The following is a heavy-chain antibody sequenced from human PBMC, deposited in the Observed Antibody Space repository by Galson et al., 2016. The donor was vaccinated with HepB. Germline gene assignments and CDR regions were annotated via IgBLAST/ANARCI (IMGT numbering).Heavy chain of an antibody. CDR3: VKHSGFDRNYLDD. D-gene: IGHD5-12*01. CDR2: ISGSGGGA. V-gene: IGHV3-23*01. CDR1: GFSFSNFA. J-gene: IGHJ4*02. Sequence: SLRLSCAASGFSFSNFAMSWVRQAPGKGLEWVSAISGSGGGAYYADSVKGRFTISRDNSKNTVFLQMNSLRADDSAVYKCVKHSGFDRNYLDDWGQGTRVTVSS.